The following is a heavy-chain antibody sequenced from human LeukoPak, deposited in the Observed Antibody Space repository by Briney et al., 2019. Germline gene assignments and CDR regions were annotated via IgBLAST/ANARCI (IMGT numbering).Heavy chain of an antibody. Sequence: ASVKVSCKASGYTFTGYYMHWVRQAPGQGLEWMGWINPNSGGTNYAQKFQGRVTMTRDTSISTAYMELSRLRSDDTAVYYCARDLGLYCGGDCLHWGQGTLVTVSS. CDR3: ARDLGLYCGGDCLH. CDR1: GYTFTGYY. J-gene: IGHJ4*02. CDR2: INPNSGGT. D-gene: IGHD2-21*02. V-gene: IGHV1-2*02.